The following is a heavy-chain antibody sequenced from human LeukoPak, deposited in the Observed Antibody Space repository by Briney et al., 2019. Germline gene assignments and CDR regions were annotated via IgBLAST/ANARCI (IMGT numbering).Heavy chain of an antibody. J-gene: IGHJ4*02. CDR2: INPNSGGT. V-gene: IGHV1-2*02. CDR3: ASNRYSSSAYFDY. Sequence: SVHVSCKACVYTFTDYYMHWVRQAPGQGREWMGWINPNSGGTNYAQQFQGRVTMTRDTSISTAYMELSRLRSDDTAVYYCASNRYSSSAYFDYWGQGTLVTVS. CDR1: VYTFTDYY. D-gene: IGHD6-6*01.